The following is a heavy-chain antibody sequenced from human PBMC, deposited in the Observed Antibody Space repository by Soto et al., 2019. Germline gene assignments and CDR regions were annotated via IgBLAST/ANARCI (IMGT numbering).Heavy chain of an antibody. Sequence: SQTLSLTCAISGDSVSSNSASWTWIRQSPSRGLEWLGRTYYRSKWYNDYAVSVKSRITINPETSKNQFSLQLNSVTPEDTAVYYCVRSGPAGTNPFDYWGQGTLVTVSS. V-gene: IGHV6-1*01. CDR1: GDSVSSNSAS. J-gene: IGHJ4*01. CDR2: TYYRSKWYN. CDR3: VRSGPAGTNPFDY. D-gene: IGHD6-13*01.